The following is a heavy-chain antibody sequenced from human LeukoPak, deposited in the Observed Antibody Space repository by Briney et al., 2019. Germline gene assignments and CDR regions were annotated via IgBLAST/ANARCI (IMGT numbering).Heavy chain of an antibody. CDR3: AKETQGYCSGGSCSGNWFDP. Sequence: TGGSLRLSCAASGFTFDDYAMHWVRQAPGKGLEWVSGISWNSGSIGYADSVKGRFTISRDNAKNSLYLQMNSLRAEDTALYYCAKETQGYCSGGSCSGNWFDPWGQGTLVTVSS. CDR2: ISWNSGSI. J-gene: IGHJ5*02. D-gene: IGHD2-15*01. CDR1: GFTFDDYA. V-gene: IGHV3-9*01.